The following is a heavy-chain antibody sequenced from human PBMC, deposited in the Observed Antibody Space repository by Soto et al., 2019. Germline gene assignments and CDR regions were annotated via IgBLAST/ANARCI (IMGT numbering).Heavy chain of an antibody. D-gene: IGHD3-10*01. Sequence: GSLRLSCVASGLTFGSRAMTWVRQAPGEGLQWVSTITDTGGDAKYADSVRGRFVISRDNSKKTLYLQMTSLTAEDSAMYYCARGSTDSYPGSRIFDFWGRGTLVTVSS. V-gene: IGHV3-23*01. CDR2: ITDTGGDA. J-gene: IGHJ4*02. CDR1: GLTFGSRA. CDR3: ARGSTDSYPGSRIFDF.